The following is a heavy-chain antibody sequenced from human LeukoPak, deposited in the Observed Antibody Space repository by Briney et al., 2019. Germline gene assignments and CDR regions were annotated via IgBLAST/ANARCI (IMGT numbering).Heavy chain of an antibody. J-gene: IGHJ1*01. CDR3: ASRSNYGDYKSGSEYFQH. CDR2: ISSSSSYI. V-gene: IGHV3-21*01. D-gene: IGHD4-17*01. Sequence: VGSLRLSCAASGFTFSSYSMNWVRQAPGKGLEWVSSISSSSSYIYYADSVKGRFTISRDNAKNSLYLQMNSLRAEDTAVYYCASRSNYGDYKSGSEYFQHWGQGTLVTVSS. CDR1: GFTFSSYS.